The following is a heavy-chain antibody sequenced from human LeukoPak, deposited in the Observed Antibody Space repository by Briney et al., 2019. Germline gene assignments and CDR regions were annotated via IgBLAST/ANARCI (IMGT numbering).Heavy chain of an antibody. J-gene: IGHJ4*02. V-gene: IGHV1-69*13. Sequence: SVKVSCKASGGTFSSYAISWVRQAPGQGLEWMGGIIPIFGTANYAQKFQGRVTITADESTSTAYMELSSLRSEDTAVYYCARDLYDILTGYFDYWGQGTLVTVSS. CDR2: IIPIFGTA. D-gene: IGHD3-9*01. CDR1: GGTFSSYA. CDR3: ARDLYDILTGYFDY.